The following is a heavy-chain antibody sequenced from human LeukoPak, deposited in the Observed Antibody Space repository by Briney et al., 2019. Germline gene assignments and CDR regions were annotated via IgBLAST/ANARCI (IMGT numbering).Heavy chain of an antibody. V-gene: IGHV3-23*01. CDR3: AKSGGVRFDP. CDR1: GFSFSNYA. Sequence: PGGSLRLSCAASGFSFSNYAMSWVRQAPGKGLEWVSAISGRDGSTYYAGSVKGRFTISRDNFKNTLYLQMNSLRGEDTAVYYCAKSGGVRFDPWGQGTLVTVSS. D-gene: IGHD3-16*01. CDR2: ISGRDGST. J-gene: IGHJ5*02.